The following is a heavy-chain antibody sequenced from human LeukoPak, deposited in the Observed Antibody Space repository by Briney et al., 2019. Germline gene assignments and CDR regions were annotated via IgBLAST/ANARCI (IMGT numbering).Heavy chain of an antibody. CDR2: ISSSSSYI. D-gene: IGHD1-14*01. V-gene: IGHV3-21*01. CDR1: GFTFSSYS. Sequence: GGSLRLSCAASGFTFSSYSMNWVRQAPGKGLECASSISSSSSYIYYADSVKGRFTISRDNAKNSLYLQMNSLRAEDTAVYYCARYHGTYGEPDAFDIWGQGTMVTVSS. J-gene: IGHJ3*02. CDR3: ARYHGTYGEPDAFDI.